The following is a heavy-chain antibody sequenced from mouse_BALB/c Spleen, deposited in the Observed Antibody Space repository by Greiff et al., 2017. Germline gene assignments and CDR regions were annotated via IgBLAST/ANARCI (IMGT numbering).Heavy chain of an antibody. J-gene: IGHJ3*01. V-gene: IGHV1-67*01. CDR1: GYTFTDYA. Sequence: VQLQQSGAELVRPGASVKISCKGSGYTFTDYAMHWVKQSHAKSLEWIGVISPYYGDASYNQKFKGKATMTVDKSSSTAYMELARLTSEDSAIYYCARAVGRGFAYWGQGTLVTVSA. CDR2: ISPYYGDA. CDR3: ARAVGRGFAY.